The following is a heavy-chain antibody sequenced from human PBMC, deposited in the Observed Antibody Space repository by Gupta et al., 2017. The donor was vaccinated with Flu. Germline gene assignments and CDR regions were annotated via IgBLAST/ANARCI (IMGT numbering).Heavy chain of an antibody. D-gene: IGHD4-17*01. J-gene: IGHJ5*02. CDR3: ARDPHYGDFNWFDP. CDR2: IWYDGSNK. V-gene: IGHV3-33*01. CDR1: GFTFSSYG. Sequence: QVQLVESGGGVVQPGRSLRLSCAASGFTFSSYGMHWVRQAPGKGLEWVAVIWYDGSNKYYADSVKGRFTISRDNSKNTLYLQMNSLRAEDTAVYYCARDPHYGDFNWFDPWGQGTLVTVSS.